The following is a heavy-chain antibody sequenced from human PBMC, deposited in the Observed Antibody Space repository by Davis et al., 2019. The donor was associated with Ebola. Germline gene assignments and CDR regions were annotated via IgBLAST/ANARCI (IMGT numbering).Heavy chain of an antibody. Sequence: SETLSLTCAVYGGSFSGYYWSWIRQPPGKGLDWTGEINHSGSTNYNPSLKSRVTISVDTSKNQFSLKLSSVTAADTAVYYCARWGSSYYGMDVWGQGTTVTVSS. CDR3: ARWGSSYYGMDV. CDR2: INHSGST. CDR1: GGSFSGYY. J-gene: IGHJ6*02. D-gene: IGHD3-10*01. V-gene: IGHV4-34*01.